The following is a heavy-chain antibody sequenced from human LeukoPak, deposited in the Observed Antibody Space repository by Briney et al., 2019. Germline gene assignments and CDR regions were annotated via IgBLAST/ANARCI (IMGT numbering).Heavy chain of an antibody. J-gene: IGHJ5*02. V-gene: IGHV4-39*01. D-gene: IGHD6-13*01. CDR1: GVSISSSSYY. Sequence: NPSETLSLTCTVSGVSISSSSYYWGGIRQPPGKGLEWIGSIYYSGSTYYNPSLKSRVTISEHTSKNQFSLKLSSVTAADTAVYYCARHRLAESRWDEVGWFDPWGQGTLVTVSS. CDR3: ARHRLAESRWDEVGWFDP. CDR2: IYYSGST.